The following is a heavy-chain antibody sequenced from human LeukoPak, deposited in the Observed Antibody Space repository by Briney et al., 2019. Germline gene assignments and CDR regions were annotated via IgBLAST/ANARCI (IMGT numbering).Heavy chain of an antibody. V-gene: IGHV3-23*01. CDR2: ISGSGSST. D-gene: IGHD3-10*01. CDR3: AKDRDSGRPSVRIDF. J-gene: IGHJ4*02. CDR1: GFTFAGSA. Sequence: PGGSLRLSCGTSGFTFAGSAMNWVRQAPGKGLEWVSAISGSGSSTFYADSVRGRFTISRDNSKNTLFLEMNGLRADDTAVYYCAKDRDSGRPSVRIDFWGQGTRVTVSS.